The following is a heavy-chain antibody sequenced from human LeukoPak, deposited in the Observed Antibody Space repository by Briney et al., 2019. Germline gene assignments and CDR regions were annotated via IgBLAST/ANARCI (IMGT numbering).Heavy chain of an antibody. J-gene: IGHJ4*02. CDR3: ARGQWLPVFDF. Sequence: SGTLSLTCSVSGGFNTHYYWSWIRQPPGRGWGGIGYFYHSGSTNYNPSLKSRVTISVDTSKNHFSLKLSSVTAADTAVYYCARGQWLPVFDFWGQGTLVTVSS. CDR2: FYHSGST. D-gene: IGHD3-22*01. CDR1: GGFNTHYY. V-gene: IGHV4-59*01.